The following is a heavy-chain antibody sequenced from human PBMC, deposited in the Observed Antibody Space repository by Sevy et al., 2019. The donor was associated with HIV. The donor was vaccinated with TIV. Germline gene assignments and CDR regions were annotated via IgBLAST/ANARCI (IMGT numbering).Heavy chain of an antibody. CDR1: GYTFSSYG. CDR3: AREGYYYRAGTYRPPNYYGMDV. Sequence: GSVKVSCKASGYTFSSYGISWVRQAPGQGLERMGWISDYNGYTNYAHKFQGRVTMSTETSTRTAYMELRSLRSDDTAVYFYAREGYYYRAGTYRPPNYYGMDVWGQGTAVHVSS. D-gene: IGHD3-10*01. CDR2: ISDYNGYT. J-gene: IGHJ6*02. V-gene: IGHV1-18*01.